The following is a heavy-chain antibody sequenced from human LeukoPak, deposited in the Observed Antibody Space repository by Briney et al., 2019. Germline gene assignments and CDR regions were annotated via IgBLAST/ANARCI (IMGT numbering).Heavy chain of an antibody. V-gene: IGHV3-21*01. Sequence: GGSLRLSCEASGFTFTTYSMTWVRQAPGKGLEWVSIISSGSSDIYSADAVKGRFTISRDDAKNLLYLDMNSLRAEDTAVYYCARGHTAVTRYFDFWGKGTLVTVSS. CDR2: ISSGSSDI. CDR3: ARGHTAVTRYFDF. CDR1: GFTFTTYS. D-gene: IGHD4-17*01. J-gene: IGHJ4*02.